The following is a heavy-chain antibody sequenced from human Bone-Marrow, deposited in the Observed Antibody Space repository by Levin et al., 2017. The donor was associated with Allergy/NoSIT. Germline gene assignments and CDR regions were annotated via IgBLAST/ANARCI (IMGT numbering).Heavy chain of an antibody. J-gene: IGHJ5*02. V-gene: IGHV3-7*01. CDR1: GFTFSNSW. CDR2: IKEDGSEK. CDR3: ARDQFRRATIGARWFDP. Sequence: QPGGSLRLSCAASGFTFSNSWMSWVRQAPGKGLEWVANIKEDGSEKYYVDSVKGRFTISIDNAKNSLFVQMNSLRVEDTAVYYGARDQFRRATIGARWFDPGGQGTLVTVSS. D-gene: IGHD5-24*01.